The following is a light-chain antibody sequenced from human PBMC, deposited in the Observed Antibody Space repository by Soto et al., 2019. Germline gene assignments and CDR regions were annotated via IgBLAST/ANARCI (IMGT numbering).Light chain of an antibody. J-gene: IGKJ1*01. Sequence: DIQMTQSPSTLSTSVGDRVTITCRASQSISSWLAWYQQKPGKAPKLLIYDASSLESGVPSRFSGSGSGTEFTLTISCLLPDDFATYYCQQYNSYSPAWTFGQGTKVDIK. CDR1: QSISSW. V-gene: IGKV1-5*01. CDR2: DAS. CDR3: QQYNSYSPAWT.